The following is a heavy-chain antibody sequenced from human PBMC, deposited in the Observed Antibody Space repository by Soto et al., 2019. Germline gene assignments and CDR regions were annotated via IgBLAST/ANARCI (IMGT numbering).Heavy chain of an antibody. J-gene: IGHJ2*01. CDR1: GFSFSSYW. Sequence: EVQLVESGGGLVQPGGSLRLSCAASGFSFSSYWMTWVRQAPGKGMEWVANISPDGRVKYYVDSVKGRFTITRDHVKNSLYLQVNRLRVDDTALDYCARARIDLWGRGTLVTVSS. V-gene: IGHV3-7*01. CDR3: ARARIDL. CDR2: ISPDGRVK.